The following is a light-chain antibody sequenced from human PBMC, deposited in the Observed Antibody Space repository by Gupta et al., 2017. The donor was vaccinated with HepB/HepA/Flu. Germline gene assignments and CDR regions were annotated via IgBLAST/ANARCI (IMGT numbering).Light chain of an antibody. CDR2: TNN. Sequence: QSVLTQPPSASGTPGQSVTISCSGSSSNIGGNTVNWYQQFPGTAPKLLIYTNNQRPSGVPDRFSGSKSGTSASLAISGLQSEDEADYYCATWDDSLNGWVFGGGTKLTVL. CDR1: SSNIGGNT. CDR3: ATWDDSLNGWV. V-gene: IGLV1-44*01. J-gene: IGLJ3*02.